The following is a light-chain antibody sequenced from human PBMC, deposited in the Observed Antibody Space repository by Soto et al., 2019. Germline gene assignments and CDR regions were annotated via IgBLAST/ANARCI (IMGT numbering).Light chain of an antibody. J-gene: IGLJ7*01. CDR2: EVS. V-gene: IGLV2-8*01. Sequence: QSALTQPPSASGSPGQSVTISCTGTSSDVGGYNYVSWYQQHPGKAPKLMIYEVSKRPSGVPDRFSGSKSGNTASLTVSGRQAEDEADDYCSSYAGSNNLVFGGGTQLTVL. CDR1: SSDVGGYNY. CDR3: SSYAGSNNLV.